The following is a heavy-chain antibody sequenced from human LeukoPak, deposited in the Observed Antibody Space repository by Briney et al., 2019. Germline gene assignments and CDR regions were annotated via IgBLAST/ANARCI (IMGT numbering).Heavy chain of an antibody. CDR2: INPSGGST. D-gene: IGHD3-22*01. CDR1: GYTFTSYY. CDR3: ARDVYYYDSSGYFYGMDV. V-gene: IGHV1-46*01. Sequence: ASAKVSCKASGYTFTSYYMHWVRQAPRQGLEWMGIINPSGGSTSYAQKFQGRVTMTRDTSTSTVYMELSSLRSEDTAVYYCARDVYYYDSSGYFYGMDVWGQGTTVTVSS. J-gene: IGHJ6*02.